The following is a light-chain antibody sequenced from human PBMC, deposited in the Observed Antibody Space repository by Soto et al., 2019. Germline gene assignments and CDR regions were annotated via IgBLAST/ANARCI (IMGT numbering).Light chain of an antibody. CDR1: SSDVGGYNY. CDR3: SSYAGSNNLV. V-gene: IGLV2-8*01. Sequence: QSALTQPPSASGSPGQSVTISCTGTSSDVGGYNYVSWYPQHPGKAPKLMIYEVNKRPSGVPDRFSGSKSGNTASLTVSGLQAEDEADYYCSSYAGSNNLVFGGGTKLTVL. J-gene: IGLJ2*01. CDR2: EVN.